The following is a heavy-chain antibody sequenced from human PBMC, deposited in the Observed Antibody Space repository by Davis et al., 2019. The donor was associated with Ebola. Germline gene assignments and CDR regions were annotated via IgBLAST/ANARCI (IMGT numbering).Heavy chain of an antibody. CDR2: ISYDGSNK. Sequence: GESLKISCAASRFTFSTSSMHWVRQAPGKGLEWVAVISYDGSNKYYADSVKGRFTISRDNPKNTLYLQMNSLRAEDTSVYYCAKDLWRMAQGIDYWGQGTLVTVSS. CDR3: AKDLWRMAQGIDY. J-gene: IGHJ4*02. V-gene: IGHV3-30*18. D-gene: IGHD2/OR15-2a*01. CDR1: RFTFSTSS.